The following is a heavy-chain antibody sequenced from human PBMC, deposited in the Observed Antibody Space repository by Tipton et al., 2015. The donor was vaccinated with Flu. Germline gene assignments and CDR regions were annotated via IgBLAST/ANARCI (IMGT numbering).Heavy chain of an antibody. V-gene: IGHV6-1*01. D-gene: IGHD2-15*01. CDR1: GDSVSSSSVA. Sequence: GLVKPSQTLSLTCAISGDSVSSSSVAWNWIRQSPSRGLEWLGRTYYRSNWYNDYAVSVKGRITINPDTSKNQFSLQLNSVTPEDTAVYYCARAGYCSGGSCRYYFDYWGQGTLVTVSS. CDR3: ARAGYCSGGSCRYYFDY. J-gene: IGHJ4*02. CDR2: TYYRSNWYN.